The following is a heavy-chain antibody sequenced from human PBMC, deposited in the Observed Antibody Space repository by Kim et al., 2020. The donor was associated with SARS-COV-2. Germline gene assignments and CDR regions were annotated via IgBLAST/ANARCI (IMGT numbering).Heavy chain of an antibody. Sequence: GGSLRLSCVASGFTFSSYGMSWVRQAPGKGLEWVSVIGYSVGSIYYTDSVKGRFTISRDNSKNTLYLQMNSLRADDTAVYYCAKEPGDVLDGFYNRFDYW. CDR2: IGYSVGSI. D-gene: IGHD3-9*01. CDR3: AKEPGDVLDGFYNRFDY. V-gene: IGHV3-23*01. CDR1: GFTFSSYG. J-gene: IGHJ4*01.